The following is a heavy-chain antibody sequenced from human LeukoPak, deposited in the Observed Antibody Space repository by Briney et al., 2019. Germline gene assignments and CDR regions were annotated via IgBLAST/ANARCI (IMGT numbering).Heavy chain of an antibody. CDR2: IIGSGGST. J-gene: IGHJ6*03. V-gene: IGHV3-23*01. D-gene: IGHD3-16*01. Sequence: PGGSLRLSCAASGFTFTSYGMSWVRPAPGEGREWASAIIGSGGSTYYTDSVKGRFTISTDNTKNTLYLQMNSLRAEDTAVYYCANGALKFYYYMDVWGKGATVTISS. CDR1: GFTFTSYG. CDR3: ANGALKFYYYMDV.